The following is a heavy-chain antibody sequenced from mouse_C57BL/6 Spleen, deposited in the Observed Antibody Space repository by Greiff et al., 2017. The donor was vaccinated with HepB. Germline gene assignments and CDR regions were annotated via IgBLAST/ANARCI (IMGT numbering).Heavy chain of an antibody. Sequence: QVQLQQSGAELVKPGASVKLSCTASGYTFTEYTIHWVKQRSGQGLEWIGWVYPGSGSIKYNEKFKDKATLTADKSSGTVDMELSRLTSEDTAVYFCARHEEHGGGDYWGQGTTLAVSS. J-gene: IGHJ2*01. CDR1: GYTFTEYT. CDR2: VYPGSGSI. CDR3: ARHEEHGGGDY. V-gene: IGHV1-62-2*01.